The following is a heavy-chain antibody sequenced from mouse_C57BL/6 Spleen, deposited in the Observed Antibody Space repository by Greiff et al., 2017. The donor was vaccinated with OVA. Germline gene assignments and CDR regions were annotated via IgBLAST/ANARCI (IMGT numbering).Heavy chain of an antibody. CDR1: GFTFSDYY. CDR2: INYDGSST. D-gene: IGHD2-3*01. Sequence: EVMLVESEGGLVQPGSSMKLSCTASGFTFSDYYMAWVRQVPEKGLEWVANINYDGSSTYYLDSLKSRFIISRDNAKNILYLQMSSLKSEDTATYYCARDDGITSGFAYWGQGTLVTVSA. J-gene: IGHJ3*01. V-gene: IGHV5-16*01. CDR3: ARDDGITSGFAY.